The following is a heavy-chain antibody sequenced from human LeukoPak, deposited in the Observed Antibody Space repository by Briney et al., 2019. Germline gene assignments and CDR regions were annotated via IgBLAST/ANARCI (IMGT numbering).Heavy chain of an antibody. CDR2: MNPNSGNT. CDR3: ARGPDDYFDY. Sequence: ASVKVSCKASGFTFTSYDIDWVLQATGQGLEWMGWMNPNSGNTGYAQKFQGRVTMTRNTSISTAYMELSSLRSEDTAVYYCARGPDDYFDYWGQGTLVTVSS. CDR1: GFTFTSYD. V-gene: IGHV1-8*01. J-gene: IGHJ4*02.